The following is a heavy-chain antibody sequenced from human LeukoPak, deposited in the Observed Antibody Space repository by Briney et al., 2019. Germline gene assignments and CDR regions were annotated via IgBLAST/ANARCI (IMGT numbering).Heavy chain of an antibody. V-gene: IGHV1-2*02. J-gene: IGHJ4*02. D-gene: IGHD6-19*01. CDR1: GYTFTGYF. CDR3: ARVESTSGGGGSYDGDY. Sequence: ASVKVSCKASGYTFTGYFMHWVRQAPGQGLEWMGWINPNSGGSNYAQKFQGRVTMTRDTSISTAYMELSRLRSDDTAVYYCARVESTSGGGGSYDGDYWGQGTLVTVSS. CDR2: INPNSGGS.